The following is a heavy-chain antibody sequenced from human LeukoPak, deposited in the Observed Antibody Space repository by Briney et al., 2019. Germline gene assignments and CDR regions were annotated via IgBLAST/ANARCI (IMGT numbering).Heavy chain of an antibody. CDR3: ASSPGIAAAAITRLDY. CDR2: INPSGGST. J-gene: IGHJ4*02. D-gene: IGHD6-13*01. CDR1: GYTFTIYY. Sequence: GASVKVSCKASGYTFTIYYMHWVRQAPGQGLEWMGIINPSGGSTSYAQKFQGRVTMTRDTSTSTVYMELSSLRSEDTAVYYCASSPGIAAAAITRLDYWGQGTLVTVSS. V-gene: IGHV1-46*01.